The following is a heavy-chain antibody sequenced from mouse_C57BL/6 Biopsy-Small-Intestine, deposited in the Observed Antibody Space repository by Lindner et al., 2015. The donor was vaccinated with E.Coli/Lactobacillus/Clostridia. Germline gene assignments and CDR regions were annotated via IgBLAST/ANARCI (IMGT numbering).Heavy chain of an antibody. CDR3: ARGDFGYDYYFDY. CDR2: IYPGDGDT. J-gene: IGHJ2*01. V-gene: IGHV1-82*01. D-gene: IGHD2-2*01. CDR1: GYTFIISW. Sequence: VQLQESGPELVKPGASVKISCKASGYTFIISWMNWVKQRPGKGLEWIGRIYPGDGDTDYNGKFRGKATLTADKSSGTAYMQLSSLTPEDSAVYFCARGDFGYDYYFDYWGQGTTLTVSS.